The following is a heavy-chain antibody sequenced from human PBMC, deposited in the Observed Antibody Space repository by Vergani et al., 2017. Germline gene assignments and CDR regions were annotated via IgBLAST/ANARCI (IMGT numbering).Heavy chain of an antibody. CDR3: ARDRFVGVVAAPIGYNWFDP. V-gene: IGHV3-21*01. D-gene: IGHD2-15*01. CDR1: GFTFSSYS. Sequence: EVQLVESGGGLVKPGGSLRLSCAASGFTFSSYSMNWVRQAPGKGLEWVSSISSSSSYIYYADSVKGRFTISRDNAKNSLYLQMNSLRAEDTAVYYCARDRFVGVVAAPIGYNWFDPWGQGTLVTVSS. CDR2: ISSSSSYI. J-gene: IGHJ5*02.